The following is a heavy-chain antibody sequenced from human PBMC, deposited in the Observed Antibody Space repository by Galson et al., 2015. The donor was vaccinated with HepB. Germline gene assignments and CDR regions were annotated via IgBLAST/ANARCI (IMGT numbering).Heavy chain of an antibody. CDR3: ARDSSGGWFGP. CDR2: ISSSSSTI. Sequence: SLRLSCAASGFTFSSYSMNWVRQAPGKGLEWVSYISSSSSTIYYADSVKGRFTISRDNAKNSLYLQMNSLRAEDTAVYYCARDSSGGWFGPWGQGTLVTVSS. D-gene: IGHD3-22*01. CDR1: GFTFSSYS. J-gene: IGHJ5*02. V-gene: IGHV3-48*04.